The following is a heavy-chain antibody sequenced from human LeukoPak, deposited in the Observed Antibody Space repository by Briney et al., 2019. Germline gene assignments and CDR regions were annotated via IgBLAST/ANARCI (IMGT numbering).Heavy chain of an antibody. CDR3: ARKGSRRPSPEGV. V-gene: IGHV3-7*03. D-gene: IGHD1-14*01. J-gene: IGHJ4*02. Sequence: GGSLRLSCGASGFIFTTYWMNWVRQAPGKGLEWVANIKQDGSETYYVDSVKGRFTISRDNDKNSVYLQMGSLRAEDTAVYYCARKGSRRPSPEGVWGQGTLVTVSS. CDR1: GFIFTTYW. CDR2: IKQDGSET.